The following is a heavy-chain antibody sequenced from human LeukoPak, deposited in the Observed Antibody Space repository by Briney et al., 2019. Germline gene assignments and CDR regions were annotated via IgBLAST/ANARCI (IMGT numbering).Heavy chain of an antibody. Sequence: ASVKVSCKASGYTFISYDIHWVRQATGKGLGWMGWINPNRGNTGYGQKFQGRVTLSRNTCISTAYMELSSLRSEDTGVYFCARGYESSGYYYVDYWGEGTLVTVSS. CDR1: GYTFISYD. CDR2: INPNRGNT. V-gene: IGHV1-8*03. J-gene: IGHJ4*02. D-gene: IGHD3-22*01. CDR3: ARGYESSGYYYVDY.